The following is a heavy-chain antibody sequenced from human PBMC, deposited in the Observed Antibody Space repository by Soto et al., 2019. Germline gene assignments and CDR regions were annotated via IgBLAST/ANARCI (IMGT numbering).Heavy chain of an antibody. CDR3: ARGGHCSSTGCYAQSPQETFDL. J-gene: IGHJ2*01. CDR1: GGTFSSYT. V-gene: IGHV1-69*02. D-gene: IGHD2-2*01. CDR2: IIPILGIA. Sequence: QVQLVQSGAEVKKPGSSVKVSCKASGGTFSSYTISWVRQAPGQGLEWMGRIIPILGIANYEQKFQGRVTITADKSTSTAYMELSSLRSEDTAVYYCARGGHCSSTGCYAQSPQETFDLWGRGTLVTVSS.